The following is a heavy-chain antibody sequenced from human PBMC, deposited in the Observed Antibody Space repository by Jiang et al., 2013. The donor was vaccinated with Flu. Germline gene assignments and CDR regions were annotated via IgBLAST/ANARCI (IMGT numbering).Heavy chain of an antibody. Sequence: SISSGDYYWSWIRQPPGKGLEWIGYIYYSGSTYYNPSLKSRVTISVDTSKNQFSLKLSSVTAADTAVYYCARGLTYYYDSSGPHGGFDPWGQGTLVTVSS. V-gene: IGHV4-30-4*01. J-gene: IGHJ5*02. CDR1: SISSGDYY. D-gene: IGHD3-22*01. CDR2: IYYSGST. CDR3: ARGLTYYYDSSGPHGGFDP.